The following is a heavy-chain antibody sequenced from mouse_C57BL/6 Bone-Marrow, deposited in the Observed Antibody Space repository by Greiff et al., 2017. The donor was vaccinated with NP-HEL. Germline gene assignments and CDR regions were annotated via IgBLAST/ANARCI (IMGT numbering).Heavy chain of an antibody. V-gene: IGHV3-6*01. CDR3: ARNYGSSQAWFAY. D-gene: IGHD1-1*01. CDR2: ISYDGSN. J-gene: IGHJ3*01. Sequence: DVKLQESGPGLVKPSQSLSLTCSVTGYSITSGYYWNWIRQFPGNKLEWMGYISYDGSNNYNPSLKNRISITRDTSKNQFFLKLNSVTTEDTATYYCARNYGSSQAWFAYWGQGTLVTVSA. CDR1: GYSITSGYY.